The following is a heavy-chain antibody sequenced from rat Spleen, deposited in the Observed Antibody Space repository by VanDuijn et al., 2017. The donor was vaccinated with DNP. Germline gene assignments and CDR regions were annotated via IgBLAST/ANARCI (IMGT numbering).Heavy chain of an antibody. D-gene: IGHD1-11*01. CDR3: ARDAGGPFDY. Sequence: EVQLVESGGGLVQPGRSLKLSCAASGITFSDYYMAWVRQVPTKGLEWVASISYDGGSTNYRDSVKGRFTISRDDARNTLYLQMERLRSEDTATYYCARDAGGPFDYWGQGVMVTVSS. V-gene: IGHV5-20*01. CDR1: GITFSDYY. CDR2: ISYDGGST. J-gene: IGHJ2*01.